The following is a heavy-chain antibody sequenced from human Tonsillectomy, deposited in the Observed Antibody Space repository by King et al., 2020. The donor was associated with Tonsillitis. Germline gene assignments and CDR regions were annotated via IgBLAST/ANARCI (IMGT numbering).Heavy chain of an antibody. D-gene: IGHD4-23*01. CDR1: GFTFDDYT. J-gene: IGHJ4*02. Sequence: VQLVESGGVVVQPGGSLRLSCAASGFTFDDYTMHWVRQAPGKGLEWVSLISWDGGSTYYADSVKGRFTISRDNSKNSLYQQMNSLRTEDTALYYCAKGGRGYGGGDIDSWGQGTLVTVSS. CDR3: AKGGRGYGGGDIDS. CDR2: ISWDGGST. V-gene: IGHV3-43*01.